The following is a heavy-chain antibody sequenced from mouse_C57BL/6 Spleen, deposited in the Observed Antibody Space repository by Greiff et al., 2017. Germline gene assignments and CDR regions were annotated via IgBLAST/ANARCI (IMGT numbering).Heavy chain of an antibody. CDR3: ARLLSLYYAMDD. Sequence: VQLQQSGAELARPGASVKMSCKASGYTFTSYTMHWVKQRPGQALEWIGYINPSNGYTKYNQKFKDKATLTADKSSSTAYMQLRSLTSEDSAVYYCARLLSLYYAMDDWGQGTSVTVSS. V-gene: IGHV1-4*01. CDR2: INPSNGYT. CDR1: GYTFTSYT. J-gene: IGHJ4*01. D-gene: IGHD1-1*01.